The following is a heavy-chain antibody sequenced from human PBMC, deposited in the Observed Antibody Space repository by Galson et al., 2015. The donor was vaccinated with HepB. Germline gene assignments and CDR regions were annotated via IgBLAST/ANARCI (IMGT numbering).Heavy chain of an antibody. CDR3: ARNLAPDY. D-gene: IGHD3-3*02. J-gene: IGHJ4*02. CDR1: GGSISNYY. V-gene: IGHV4-59*01. CDR2: IYCSGST. Sequence: ETLSLTCTVSGGSISNYYWSWIRQPPGKGLEWIGYIYCSGSTDHNPSLNSRVTISVDTSKNQFSLKLSSVAAADTAVYYCARNLAPDYWGQGTLVTVS.